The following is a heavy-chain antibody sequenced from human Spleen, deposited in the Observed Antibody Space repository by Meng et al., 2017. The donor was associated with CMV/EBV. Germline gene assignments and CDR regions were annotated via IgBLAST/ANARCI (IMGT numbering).Heavy chain of an antibody. Sequence: ASVKVSCKASGYTFTGYYLHWVRQAPGQGLEWMGWINPKSGNTNYAQKFQGRVTMSRDTSISTAYLEVSRLRSDDAAMYYCARDLSSRIAAAEYFQHWGQGTLVTVSS. CDR3: ARDLSSRIAAAEYFQH. D-gene: IGHD6-13*01. J-gene: IGHJ1*01. V-gene: IGHV1-2*02. CDR1: GYTFTGYY. CDR2: INPKSGNT.